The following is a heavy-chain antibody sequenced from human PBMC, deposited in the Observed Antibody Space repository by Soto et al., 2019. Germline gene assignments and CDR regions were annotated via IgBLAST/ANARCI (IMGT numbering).Heavy chain of an antibody. CDR2: IYWDADN. CDR1: GFSLRISGVG. J-gene: IGHJ4*02. CDR3: AHWVRGVRTPNTHYFDS. V-gene: IGHV2-5*02. Sequence: QITLKESGPTLVKPTQTLMLTCTFSGFSLRISGVGVGWIRQPPGKALEWLALIYWDADNRYSPSLKSRLTLTNDTSKSQVVLTMTNMDPVDTATYYCAHWVRGVRTPNTHYFDSWGQGTLVTVSS. D-gene: IGHD3-10*01.